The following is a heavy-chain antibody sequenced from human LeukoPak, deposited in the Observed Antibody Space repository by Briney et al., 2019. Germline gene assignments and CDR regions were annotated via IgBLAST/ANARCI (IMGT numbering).Heavy chain of an antibody. J-gene: IGHJ6*02. V-gene: IGHV1-46*01. CDR2: INPSGGST. Sequence: ASVKVSCKASGYTFTSYYMHWVRQAPGQGLEWMGIINPSGGSTSYAQKFQGRVTMTRDTSTSTVYMELSSLRSEDTAVYYCAREYCGSDCYASLDYSYYYGMDVWGQGTTVTVSS. D-gene: IGHD2-21*02. CDR3: AREYCGSDCYASLDYSYYYGMDV. CDR1: GYTFTSYY.